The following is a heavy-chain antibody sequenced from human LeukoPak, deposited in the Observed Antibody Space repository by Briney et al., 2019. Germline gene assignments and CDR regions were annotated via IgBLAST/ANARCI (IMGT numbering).Heavy chain of an antibody. CDR3: VAGTAMVMDWFDP. V-gene: IGHV4-39*01. CDR1: GGSISSSSYY. D-gene: IGHD5-18*01. CDR2: IYYSGST. J-gene: IGHJ5*02. Sequence: PSETLSLTCTVSGGSISSSSYYWGWIRQPPGKGLEWIGSIYYSGSTYYNPSLKSRVTISVDTSKNQFSLKLSSETAADTAVYYCVAGTAMVMDWFDPWGQGTLVTVSS.